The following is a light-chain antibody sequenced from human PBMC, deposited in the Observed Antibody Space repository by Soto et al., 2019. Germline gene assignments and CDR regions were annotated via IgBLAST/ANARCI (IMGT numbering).Light chain of an antibody. J-gene: IGKJ5*01. V-gene: IGKV3-20*01. Sequence: EIVLTQSPGTLSLSPGDTATLSCRASQTVSNNYLAWCQQKPGQAPRVIIYGASRRATGIPDRFSGGGSGTDFTLTISRLEPEDFAVYFCQKYSGPAPPFGQGTRLEI. CDR3: QKYSGPAPP. CDR2: GAS. CDR1: QTVSNNY.